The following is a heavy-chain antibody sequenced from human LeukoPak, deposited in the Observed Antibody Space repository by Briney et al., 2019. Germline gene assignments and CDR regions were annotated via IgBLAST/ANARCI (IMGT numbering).Heavy chain of an antibody. CDR2: IYHTGST. Sequence: SETLSLTCAVSGGSISSYYWSWIRQPPGKGLEWIANIYHTGSTNYNPSLSSRVTISIDTAKNQFSLKLTSVTAADTAVYYCARRGRNSSGWQDYLWGQGTLVTVSS. CDR3: ARRGRNSSGWQDYL. V-gene: IGHV4-59*01. J-gene: IGHJ4*02. D-gene: IGHD6-25*01. CDR1: GGSISSYY.